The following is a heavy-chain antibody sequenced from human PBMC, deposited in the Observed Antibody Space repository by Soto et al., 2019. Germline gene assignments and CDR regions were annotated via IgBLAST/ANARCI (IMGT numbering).Heavy chain of an antibody. J-gene: IGHJ4*02. CDR1: GLTFSSNT. CDR2: ISYDGSSK. D-gene: IGHD3-10*01. V-gene: IGHV3-30-3*01. Sequence: GGSLRLSCTVAGLTFSSNTMHWVRQAPGKGLEWVAIISYDGSSKYYADSVKGRFTISRDNSKNTLYLQMNSLRADDTAMYYCARDILDGEDYWGQGTLVTVSS. CDR3: ARDILDGEDY.